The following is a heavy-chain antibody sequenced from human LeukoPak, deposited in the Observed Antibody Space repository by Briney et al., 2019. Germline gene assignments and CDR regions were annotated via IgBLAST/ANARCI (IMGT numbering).Heavy chain of an antibody. CDR3: ARDHVKLGISFHPFDAFDV. J-gene: IGHJ3*01. CDR2: INTNTGNP. V-gene: IGHV7-4-1*02. CDR1: GYTFTGYY. Sequence: ASVKVSCKASGYTFTGYYMHWVRQAPGQGLEWMGWINTNTGNPTYAQGFTGRFVFSLDTSVSTAYLQISSLKAEDTAVYYCARDHVKLGISFHPFDAFDVWGQGTLVTVSS. D-gene: IGHD3-9*01.